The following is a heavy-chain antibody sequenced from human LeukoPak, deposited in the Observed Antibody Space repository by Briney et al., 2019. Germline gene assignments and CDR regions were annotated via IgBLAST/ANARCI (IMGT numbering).Heavy chain of an antibody. Sequence: ASVKVSCKASGYTFTGYYVHWVRQAPGQGLEWMGWINPNSGGTNYAQKFQGRVTMTRDTSISTAYMELSGLRSDDTAVYYCARVASGSYWGGYYFDYWGQGTLVTVSS. D-gene: IGHD1-26*01. V-gene: IGHV1-2*02. J-gene: IGHJ4*02. CDR1: GYTFTGYY. CDR3: ARVASGSYWGGYYFDY. CDR2: INPNSGGT.